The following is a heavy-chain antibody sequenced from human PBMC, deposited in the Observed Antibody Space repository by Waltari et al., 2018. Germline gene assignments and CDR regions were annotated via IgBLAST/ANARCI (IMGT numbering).Heavy chain of an antibody. D-gene: IGHD6-6*01. J-gene: IGHJ6*03. V-gene: IGHV4-31*01. CDR3: ARTTAAPCYMDV. CDR1: GGSISSGGYY. Sequence: QVQLQESGPGLVKPSQTLSITCTVSGGSISSGGYYWSWIRQHPGKGLEWIGYIYFRGSTYYNPALKSLVTISVDTSKNQFSLKLSSVTAADTAVYYCARTTAAPCYMDVWGKGTTVTVSS. CDR2: IYFRGST.